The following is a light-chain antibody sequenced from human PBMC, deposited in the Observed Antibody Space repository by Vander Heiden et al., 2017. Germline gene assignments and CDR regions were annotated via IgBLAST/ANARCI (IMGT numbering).Light chain of an antibody. CDR3: CSYAGSVV. CDR1: STDIGTYNY. V-gene: IGLV2-11*01. Sequence: QSALTQPRSVSVSPGQSVTISCTGTSTDIGTYNYVSWYQWHPGKAPKLIIDDVTKRPSGVPDRFSGSKSGNTASLAISGLQAEDDADYYCCSYAGSVVFGGGTKLTVL. CDR2: DVT. J-gene: IGLJ2*01.